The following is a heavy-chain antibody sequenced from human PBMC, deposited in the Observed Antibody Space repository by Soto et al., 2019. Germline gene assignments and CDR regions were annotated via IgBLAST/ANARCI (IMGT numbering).Heavy chain of an antibody. D-gene: IGHD2-15*01. CDR2: IIPIFGTA. CDR3: ARESRYCSGGSCYFLPGIDY. Sequence: GASVKVSCKDSVGTINSYAISWVRQAPEQGLEWMGGIIPIFGTANYAQKFQGRVTITADESTSTAYMELSSLRSEDTAVYYCARESRYCSGGSCYFLPGIDYWGQGTLVTVSS. CDR1: VGTINSYA. J-gene: IGHJ4*02. V-gene: IGHV1-69*13.